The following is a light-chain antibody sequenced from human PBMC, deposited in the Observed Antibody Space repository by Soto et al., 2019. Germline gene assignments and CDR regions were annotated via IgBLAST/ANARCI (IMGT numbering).Light chain of an antibody. V-gene: IGLV2-11*01. Sequence: QSALTQPRSESGSPGQSVTISCTGTSSDVGGYNYVSWYQQHPGKAPKLMIYDVSKRPSGVPDRFSGSKSGNTASLTISGLQAEDESDYYCCSYAGSYTVVFGGGTKVTVL. CDR1: SSDVGGYNY. J-gene: IGLJ2*01. CDR2: DVS. CDR3: CSYAGSYTVV.